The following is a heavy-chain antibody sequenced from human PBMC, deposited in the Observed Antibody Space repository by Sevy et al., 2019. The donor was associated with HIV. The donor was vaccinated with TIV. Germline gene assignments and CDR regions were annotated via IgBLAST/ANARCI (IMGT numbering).Heavy chain of an antibody. CDR3: ASYVMSGSGTRY. CDR2: INSDGSST. D-gene: IGHD3-10*01. V-gene: IGHV3-74*01. CDR1: GFTFSSYW. Sequence: GGSLRLSCAASGFTFSSYWMHWVRQAPGKGLVWVSRINSDGSSTSYADSVKGRFTISRDNAKNTLYLQMNSLRAEDTAVYYCASYVMSGSGTRYWGQGTLVTVSS. J-gene: IGHJ4*02.